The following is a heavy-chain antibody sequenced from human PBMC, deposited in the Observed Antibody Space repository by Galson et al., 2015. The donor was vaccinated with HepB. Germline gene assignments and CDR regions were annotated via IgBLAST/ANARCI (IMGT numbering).Heavy chain of an antibody. CDR3: AKGEDQLLRVGYFDY. CDR1: GGSFSGYY. Sequence: ETLSLTCAVYGGSFSGYYWSWIRQPPGKGLEWVSAISGSGGSTYYADSVKGRFTISRDNSKNTLYLQMNSLRAEDTAVYYCAKGEDQLLRVGYFDYWGQGTLVTVSS. J-gene: IGHJ4*02. V-gene: IGHV3-23*01. D-gene: IGHD2-2*01. CDR2: ISGSGGST.